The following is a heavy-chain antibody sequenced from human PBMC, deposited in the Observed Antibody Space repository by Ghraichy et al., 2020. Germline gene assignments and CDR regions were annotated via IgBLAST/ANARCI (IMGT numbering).Heavy chain of an antibody. CDR3: ARIRGASNYNALDV. D-gene: IGHD2-8*01. CDR1: GFSLLSYA. V-gene: IGHV3-23*01. Sequence: GGSLRLSCAASGFSLLSYAMSWVLQAPGKGLEWVSGLNGGTTYYTDSVKGRFTISRDNSKNTVYLQMNSLRAEDTAVYYCARIRGASNYNALDVWGQGTTVTVSS. CDR2: LNGGTT. J-gene: IGHJ6*01.